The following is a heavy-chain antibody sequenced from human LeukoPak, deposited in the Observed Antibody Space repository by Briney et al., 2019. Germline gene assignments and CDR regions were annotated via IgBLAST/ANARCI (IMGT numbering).Heavy chain of an antibody. V-gene: IGHV4-59*01. CDR2: IYYSGST. Sequence: PSETLSLTCTVSGGSISSYYWSWIRQPPGKGLEWIGYIYYSGSTNYNPSLKSRVTISVDTSKNQFSLKLSSVTAADTAVYYCARGRSGWSEEGFDPWGQGTLVSVSS. D-gene: IGHD6-19*01. J-gene: IGHJ5*02. CDR1: GGSISSYY. CDR3: ARGRSGWSEEGFDP.